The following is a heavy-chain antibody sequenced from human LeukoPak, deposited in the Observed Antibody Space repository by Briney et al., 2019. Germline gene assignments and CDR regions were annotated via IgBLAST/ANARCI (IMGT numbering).Heavy chain of an antibody. CDR1: GFTFSSYD. CDR2: IGTVGDT. V-gene: IGHV3-13*01. J-gene: IGHJ6*02. D-gene: IGHD1-26*01. CDR3: ARVRSGSLGYGMDV. Sequence: GGSLRLSCAASGFTFSSYDMHWVRQVTGKGLEWVSDIGTVGDTYYAGSVKGRFTISRENAKNSLYLQTNSLRAGDTAVYYCARVRSGSLGYGMDVWGQGTTVTVSS.